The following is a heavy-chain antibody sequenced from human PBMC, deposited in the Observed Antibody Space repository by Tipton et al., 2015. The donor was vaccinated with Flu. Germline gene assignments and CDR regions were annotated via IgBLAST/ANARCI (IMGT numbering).Heavy chain of an antibody. D-gene: IGHD3-3*01. J-gene: IGHJ6*02. Sequence: LSLTCDVSGYSIRSDYYWGWIRQPPGKGLEWVSHISSSGSTINYADSVKGRFTISRGNAKNSLYLQMNSLRAEDTAVYYCARDHPPSITVLGEITDYFGMAVWGQGTTVTVSS. CDR1: GYSIRSDYY. CDR3: ARDHPPSITVLGEITDYFGMAV. CDR2: ISSSGSTI. V-gene: IGHV3-11*01.